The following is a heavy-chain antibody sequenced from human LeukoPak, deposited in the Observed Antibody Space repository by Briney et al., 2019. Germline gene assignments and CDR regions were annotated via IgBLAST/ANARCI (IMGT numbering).Heavy chain of an antibody. J-gene: IGHJ4*02. CDR2: IYYSGST. Sequence: SETLSLTCTVSGGSISSYYWXXXXXPPGKXLEWIXYIYYSGSTNYXPSLKSRVTXXVDTSKNQFSLKLSSVTAADTAVYYCARSHSVWTSFDYWGQGTLVTVSS. D-gene: IGHD3/OR15-3a*01. V-gene: IGHV4-59*01. CDR3: ARSHSVWTSFDY. CDR1: GGSISSYY.